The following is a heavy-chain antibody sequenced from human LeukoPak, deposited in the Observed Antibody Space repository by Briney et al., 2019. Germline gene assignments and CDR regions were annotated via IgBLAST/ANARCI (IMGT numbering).Heavy chain of an antibody. D-gene: IGHD3-3*01. CDR2: IYYSGRT. CDR1: GGSISRYY. V-gene: IGHV4-59*01. CDR3: ARDGFWSGYFLSRGDPDTFDI. J-gene: IGHJ3*02. Sequence: SETLSLTCTVSGGSISRYYWSWIRQPPAKGLEGVGYIYYSGRTNYNPSLKSRATISVDTSKNQFSLKLSSVTAADTAVYYCARDGFWSGYFLSRGDPDTFDIWGQGTMVTVSS.